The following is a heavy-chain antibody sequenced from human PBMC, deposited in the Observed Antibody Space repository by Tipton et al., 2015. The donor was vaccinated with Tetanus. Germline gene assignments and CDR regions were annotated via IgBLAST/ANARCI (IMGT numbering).Heavy chain of an antibody. CDR2: TYYRSKWFN. V-gene: IGHV6-1*01. CDR3: ARGVVGQGTYYFDK. Sequence: GLVKPSQTLSLTCAISGDSVSSNTMAWNWIRQSPSRGLEWLGRTYYRSKWFNDYAVSLRGRITVNADTSRNQFSLKMTSVTAADTAVYYCARGVVGQGTYYFDKWGRGTLVTVSS. J-gene: IGHJ4*02. D-gene: IGHD1-7*01. CDR1: GDSVSSNTMA.